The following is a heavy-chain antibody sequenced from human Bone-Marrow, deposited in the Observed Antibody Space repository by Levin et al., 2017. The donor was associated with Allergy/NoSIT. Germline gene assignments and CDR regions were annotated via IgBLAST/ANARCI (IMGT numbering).Heavy chain of an antibody. CDR1: GFSLSTSGMC. V-gene: IGHV2-70*11. CDR3: ARIPYLGHSYGYYYGMDV. J-gene: IGHJ6*02. CDR2: IDWDDDK. D-gene: IGHD5-18*01. Sequence: QTLSLTCTFSGFSLSTSGMCVSWIRQPPGKALEWLARIDWDDDKYYSTSLKTRLTISKDTSKNQVVLTVTNVDPVDTATYYCARIPYLGHSYGYYYGMDVWGQGTTVTVSS.